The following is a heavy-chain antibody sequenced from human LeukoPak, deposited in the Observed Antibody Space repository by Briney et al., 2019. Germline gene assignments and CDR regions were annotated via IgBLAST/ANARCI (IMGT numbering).Heavy chain of an antibody. D-gene: IGHD4-17*01. CDR3: ARAPMTTVNHYYYMDV. Sequence: SVKVSFKASGGAFSSYAISWGRPAPGQRLEWMGGIIPIFGTANYAQKFQGRVTITTDESTSTAYMELSSLRSEDTAVYYCARAPMTTVNHYYYMDVWGKGTTVTVSS. CDR1: GGAFSSYA. CDR2: IIPIFGTA. J-gene: IGHJ6*03. V-gene: IGHV1-69*05.